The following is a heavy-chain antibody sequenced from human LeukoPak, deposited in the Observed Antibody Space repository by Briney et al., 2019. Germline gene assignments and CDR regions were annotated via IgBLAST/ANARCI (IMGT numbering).Heavy chain of an antibody. J-gene: IGHJ6*02. CDR3: AKDSCSSCRYYYYGMDV. CDR1: GFTFSSYG. V-gene: IGHV3-30*18. CDR2: ISYDGSNK. D-gene: IGHD6-13*01. Sequence: GRSLRLSCAASGFTFSSYGMHWVRQAPGKGLEWVAVISYDGSNKYYADSVKGRFTISRDNSKNTLYLQMNSLRAEDTAVYYCAKDSCSSCRYYYYGMDVWGQGTTVTVSS.